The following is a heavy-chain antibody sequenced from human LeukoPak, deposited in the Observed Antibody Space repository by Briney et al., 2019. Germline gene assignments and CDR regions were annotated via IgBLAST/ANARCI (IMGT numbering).Heavy chain of an antibody. J-gene: IGHJ6*03. CDR2: IYYSGSA. V-gene: IGHV4-59*01. CDR3: AGSSWHYYYYMDV. CDR1: GCSISSYY. Sequence: SETLSLTCTVSGCSISSYYWSWIRQPPGKGLEWIGYIYYSGSANYNPSLKSRVTISVDTYKNQFSLTLSSVTAADTAVYYCAGSSWHYYYYMDVWGKGTTVTVSS. D-gene: IGHD6-13*01.